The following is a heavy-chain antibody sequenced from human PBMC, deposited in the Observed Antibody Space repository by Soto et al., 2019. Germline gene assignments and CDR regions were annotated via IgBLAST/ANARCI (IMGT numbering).Heavy chain of an antibody. J-gene: IGHJ6*02. D-gene: IGHD2-21*02. CDR2: ISYDGSNK. CDR3: ARRVVTPASYGMDV. CDR1: GFTFSSYA. V-gene: IGHV3-30-3*01. Sequence: QVQLLESGGGVVQPGRSLRLSCAASGFTFSSYAMHWVRQAPGKGLEWVAVISYDGSNKYYADSVKGRFTISRDNSKNTLYLQMNSLRAEDTAVYYCARRVVTPASYGMDVWGQGTTVTVSS.